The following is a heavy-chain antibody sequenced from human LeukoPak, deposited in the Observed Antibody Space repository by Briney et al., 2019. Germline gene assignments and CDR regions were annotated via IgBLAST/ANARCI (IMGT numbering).Heavy chain of an antibody. CDR3: AVPAARKGVYYYYYYMDV. CDR1: GGTFSSYA. J-gene: IGHJ6*03. D-gene: IGHD2-2*01. V-gene: IGHV1-69*13. Sequence: SVKVSCKASGGTFSSYAISWVRQAPGQGLEWMGGIIPIFGTANYAQKFQGRVTITADESTSTAYMELSSLRSEDTAVYYCAVPAARKGVYYYYYYMDVWGKGTTVTVSS. CDR2: IIPIFGTA.